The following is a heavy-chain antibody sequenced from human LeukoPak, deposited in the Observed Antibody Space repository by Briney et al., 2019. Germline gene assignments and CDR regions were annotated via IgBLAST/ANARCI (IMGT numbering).Heavy chain of an antibody. CDR2: ISYDGSNK. CDR1: GFTFSSYG. Sequence: GGSLRLSCAASGFTFSSYGIHWVRQAPGKGLEWVAVISYDGSNKYYADSVKGRFTISRDNSKNTLYLQMNSLRAEDTAVYYCAKVNQGLDYWGQGTLVTVSS. CDR3: AKVNQGLDY. V-gene: IGHV3-30*18. J-gene: IGHJ4*02.